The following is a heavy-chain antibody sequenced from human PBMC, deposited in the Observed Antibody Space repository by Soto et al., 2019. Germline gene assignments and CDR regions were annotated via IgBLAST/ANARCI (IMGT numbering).Heavy chain of an antibody. D-gene: IGHD6-19*01. Sequence: VQLVESGGGVVQPGTSLTLSCAASGFTFSSSPMHWVRQFPGRGLQWLAVVSPDGNDKYYADSVKGRFTISRDNSKNTLDLQVNSLTPEDTSVYYCAREGGSSGRAGFFDPWGQGTLVTVSS. CDR1: GFTFSSSP. V-gene: IGHV3-30*04. CDR2: VSPDGNDK. CDR3: AREGGSSGRAGFFDP. J-gene: IGHJ5*02.